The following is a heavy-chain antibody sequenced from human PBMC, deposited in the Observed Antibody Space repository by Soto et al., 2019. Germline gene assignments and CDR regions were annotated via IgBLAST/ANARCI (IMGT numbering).Heavy chain of an antibody. V-gene: IGHV3-48*02. CDR3: GRDSPNNYYDSSGCFDI. D-gene: IGHD3-22*01. Sequence: GGSLRLSCAASGFTFSSYSMNWVRQAPGKGLEWVSYISSSSSTIYYADSVKGRFPISRDNAKNSLYLQMNCQRHEETAVYYCGRDSPNNYYDSSGCFDIWGQGAMVTVSS. CDR1: GFTFSSYS. J-gene: IGHJ3*02. CDR2: ISSSSSTI.